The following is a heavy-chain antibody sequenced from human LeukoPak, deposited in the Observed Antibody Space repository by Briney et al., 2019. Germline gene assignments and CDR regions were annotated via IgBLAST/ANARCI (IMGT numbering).Heavy chain of an antibody. Sequence: GGSLRLSCAASGFTFSSYAMSLVRQAPGKGLEWVSAISGSGGSTYYADSVKGRFTISRDNSKNTLYLQMNSLRAEDTAVYYCAKGRFIVVVPAAPQGYFDYWGQGTLVTVSS. CDR1: GFTFSSYA. V-gene: IGHV3-23*01. CDR2: ISGSGGST. CDR3: AKGRFIVVVPAAPQGYFDY. J-gene: IGHJ4*02. D-gene: IGHD2-2*01.